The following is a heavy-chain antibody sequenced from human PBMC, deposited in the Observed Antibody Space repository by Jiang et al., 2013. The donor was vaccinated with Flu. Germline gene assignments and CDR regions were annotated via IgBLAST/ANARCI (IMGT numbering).Heavy chain of an antibody. Sequence: GSGLVKPSQNLSLTCTVSGGSVSSGGYHWSWIRQHPGKGLQWIGYISYSGSTNYNPSLKSRVTISVDTSKNQFSLKLTSLTAADTAVYYCARHYDYWGQGTLVTVSS. CDR3: ARHYDY. J-gene: IGHJ4*02. V-gene: IGHV4-31*03. CDR2: ISYSGST. CDR1: GGSVSSGGYH.